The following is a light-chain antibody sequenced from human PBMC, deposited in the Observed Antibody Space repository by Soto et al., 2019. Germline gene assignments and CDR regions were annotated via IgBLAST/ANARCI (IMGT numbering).Light chain of an antibody. CDR1: SSDVGGYNY. V-gene: IGLV2-11*01. CDR3: CSYAGSYPLYV. CDR2: DVS. J-gene: IGLJ1*01. Sequence: QSALTQPRSVSGSPGQSVTISCTGTSSDVGGYNYVSWYQQHPGKAPKLMIYDVSKRPSGVPDRFSGSKSGNTASLTISGLQAEEEADYYCCSYAGSYPLYVFGPGTKLTVL.